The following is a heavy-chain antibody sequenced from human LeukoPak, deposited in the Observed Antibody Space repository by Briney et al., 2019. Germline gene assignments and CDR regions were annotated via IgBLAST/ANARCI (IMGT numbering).Heavy chain of an antibody. V-gene: IGHV3-21*01. CDR3: ARSTVTYDY. CDR2: ISSSSTYK. D-gene: IGHD4-17*01. Sequence: PGGSLRLSCAASGFTFSIYTMNWVRQAPGKGLEWVSSISSSSTYKLYADSVKGRFTISRDNARNSLYLQMNSLRAEDTAVYYCARSTVTYDYWGQGTLVTVSS. J-gene: IGHJ4*02. CDR1: GFTFSIYT.